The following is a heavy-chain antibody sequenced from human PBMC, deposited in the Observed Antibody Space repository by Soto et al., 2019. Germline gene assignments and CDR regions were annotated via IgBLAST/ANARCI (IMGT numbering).Heavy chain of an antibody. V-gene: IGHV3-23*01. CDR2: ISGSGGST. CDR3: ATSGRITMIVVVAPFDY. Sequence: GGSLRLSCAASGFTFSSYAMSWVRQAPGKGLEWVSAISGSGGSTYYADSVKGRFTISRDNSKNTLYLQMNSLRAEDTAVYYCATSGRITMIVVVAPFDYWGQGTLVTVSS. D-gene: IGHD3-22*01. CDR1: GFTFSSYA. J-gene: IGHJ4*02.